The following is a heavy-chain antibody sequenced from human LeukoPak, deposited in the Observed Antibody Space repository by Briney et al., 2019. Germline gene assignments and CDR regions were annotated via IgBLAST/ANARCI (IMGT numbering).Heavy chain of an antibody. CDR1: GFTVSSNY. CDR3: AKEAAYYYGSGNNY. D-gene: IGHD3-10*01. CDR2: MYSGGST. Sequence: PGGSLRLSCAASGFTVSSNYMSWVRQAPGKGLEWVSVMYSGGSTYYADSVKGRFTISRDNSKNTLYLQMNSLRAEDTAVYYCAKEAAYYYGSGNNYWGQGTLVTVSS. V-gene: IGHV3-53*01. J-gene: IGHJ4*02.